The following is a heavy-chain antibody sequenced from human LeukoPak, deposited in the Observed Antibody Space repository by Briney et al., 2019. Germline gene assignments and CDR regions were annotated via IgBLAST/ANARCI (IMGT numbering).Heavy chain of an antibody. D-gene: IGHD4-17*01. Sequence: RPGGSLRLSCAASGFTFSNFPMTWVRQAPGKGLEAFSSISGSGGDTYYKDSVKGRFTISRDNSKNTLYLQMNSLRAEDTAVYYCVEMDYGDLLDYWGQGTLVTVSS. CDR3: VEMDYGDLLDY. V-gene: IGHV3-23*01. J-gene: IGHJ4*02. CDR1: GFTFSNFP. CDR2: ISGSGGDT.